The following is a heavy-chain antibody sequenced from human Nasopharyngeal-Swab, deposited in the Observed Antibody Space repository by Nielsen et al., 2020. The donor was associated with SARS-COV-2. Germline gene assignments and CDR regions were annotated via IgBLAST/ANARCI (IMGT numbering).Heavy chain of an antibody. D-gene: IGHD2-15*01. V-gene: IGHV3-48*04. Sequence: GESLKISCAVSGFTFTTYGMNWVRRAPGKGLEWLSYISSDTNTIKYAESVKGRFTISRDNAKNSLYLQMNSLRAEDTAVYYCAKDKVVDQVYWYFDVWGRGTLVTVSS. CDR1: GFTFTTYG. CDR3: AKDKVVDQVYWYFDV. CDR2: ISSDTNTI. J-gene: IGHJ2*01.